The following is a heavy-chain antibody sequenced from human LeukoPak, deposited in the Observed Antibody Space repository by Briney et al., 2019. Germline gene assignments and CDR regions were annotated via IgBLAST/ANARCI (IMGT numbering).Heavy chain of an antibody. D-gene: IGHD3-10*01. J-gene: IGHJ4*02. CDR3: ARLLGYGSGSYPLGY. V-gene: IGHV3-21*01. Sequence: GGSLRLSCAASGFIFSSYSMNWVRQAPGKGLEWVSSISSSSSYIYYADSVKGRFTISRDNAKNSLYLQMNSLRAEDTAVYYCARLLGYGSGSYPLGYWGQGTLVTVSS. CDR1: GFIFSSYS. CDR2: ISSSSSYI.